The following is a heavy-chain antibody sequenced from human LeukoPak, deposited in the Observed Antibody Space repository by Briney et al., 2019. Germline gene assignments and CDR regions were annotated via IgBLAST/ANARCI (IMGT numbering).Heavy chain of an antibody. CDR3: AREPASEVPLDY. V-gene: IGHV1-69*05. Sequence: SVTVSCRASGATFSSYAISWGRQAPGQGLEWTGRIIPIFGTANYAQKFQGRVTITTDESTSTAYMELSSLRSEDTSVYYCAREPASEVPLDYWGQGTLVTVSS. CDR2: IIPIFGTA. J-gene: IGHJ4*02. CDR1: GATFSSYA. D-gene: IGHD2-2*01.